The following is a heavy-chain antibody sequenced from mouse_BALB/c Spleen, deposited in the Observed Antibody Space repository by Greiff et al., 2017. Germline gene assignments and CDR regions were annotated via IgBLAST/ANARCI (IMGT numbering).Heavy chain of an antibody. CDR1: GYTFTDYN. CDR3: ARGITTPFAY. Sequence: VQLKESGPELVKPGASVKISCKASGYTFTDYNMHWVKQSHGKSLEWIGYIYPYNGGTGYNQKFKSKATLTVDNSSSTAYMELRSLTSEDSAVYYCARGITTPFAYWGQGTLVTVSA. D-gene: IGHD2-4*01. J-gene: IGHJ3*01. V-gene: IGHV1S29*02. CDR2: IYPYNGGT.